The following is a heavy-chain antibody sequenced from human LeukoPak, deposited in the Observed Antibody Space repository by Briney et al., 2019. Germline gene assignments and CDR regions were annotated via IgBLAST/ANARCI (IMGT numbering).Heavy chain of an antibody. CDR2: MNPKSGNT. CDR3: ARRAVDNSYYYYMDV. Sequence: ASVKVSCKASGYTFTSYDINWVRQVTGQGLEWMGWMNPKSGNTGYAQKFQGRVTINRNTSISTAYMEVSSLRYEDTAVYYCARRAVDNSYYYYMDVWGKGTTVTVS. CDR1: GYTFTSYD. D-gene: IGHD6-19*01. J-gene: IGHJ6*03. V-gene: IGHV1-8*03.